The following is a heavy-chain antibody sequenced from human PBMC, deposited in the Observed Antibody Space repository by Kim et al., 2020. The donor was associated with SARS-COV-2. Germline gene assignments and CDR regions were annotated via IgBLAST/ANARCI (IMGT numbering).Heavy chain of an antibody. D-gene: IGHD1-26*01. CDR1: NDSISSYY. Sequence: SETLSLTCTVSNDSISSYYWSWIRQPPGKGLEWLGYIYYTGSTKYNPSLESRLTISVDTSKNQFFLILNSVTTADTAVYYCARANSGNYYELDFWGQGTLVTVSS. J-gene: IGHJ4*02. V-gene: IGHV4-59*13. CDR2: IYYTGST. CDR3: ARANSGNYYELDF.